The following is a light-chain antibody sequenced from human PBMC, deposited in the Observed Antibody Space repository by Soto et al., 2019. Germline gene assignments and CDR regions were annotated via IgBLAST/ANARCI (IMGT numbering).Light chain of an antibody. CDR1: SSDVGAYNY. V-gene: IGLV2-14*01. CDR3: SSYTSSSTPWV. CDR2: EVT. Sequence: QSALTQPASVSGSPGQSITISCTGTSSDVGAYNYVSWYQQHPGKAPKLMIYEVTNRPSGVSNRFSASKSGTTASLTISGLQAEDEADYYCSSYTSSSTPWVFGGGTKLTVL. J-gene: IGLJ3*02.